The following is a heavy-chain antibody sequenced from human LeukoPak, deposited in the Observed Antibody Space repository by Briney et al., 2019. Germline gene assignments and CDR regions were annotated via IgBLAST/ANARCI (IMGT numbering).Heavy chain of an antibody. CDR2: ISTSGSTI. CDR1: GFTFSDYY. Sequence: GGSLRLSCAASGFTFSDYYMSWIRQAPGKGLEWVSYISTSGSTIYYADSVKGRFTISRDNAKNSLYLQMNSLRAEDTAVYYCARDGNWGLYYFDYWGQGTLVTVSS. D-gene: IGHD7-27*01. V-gene: IGHV3-11*01. CDR3: ARDGNWGLYYFDY. J-gene: IGHJ4*02.